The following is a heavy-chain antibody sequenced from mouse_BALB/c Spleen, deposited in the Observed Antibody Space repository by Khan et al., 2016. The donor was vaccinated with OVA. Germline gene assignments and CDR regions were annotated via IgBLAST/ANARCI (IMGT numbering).Heavy chain of an antibody. J-gene: IGHJ3*01. CDR3: ARRTYFGYTFAY. CDR2: ISYGSGDT. V-gene: IGHV1-77*01. CDR1: GYTFTDDY. Sequence: QVQLKQSGAELARPGASVTLSCTASGYTFTDDYINWVKQRTGQGLEWIGEISYGSGDTYYNDPLLGRATLTAEKSSSTAYMQLGSPTSEAAAVYFCARRTYFGYTFAYWGQGTLVTVSA. D-gene: IGHD1-2*01.